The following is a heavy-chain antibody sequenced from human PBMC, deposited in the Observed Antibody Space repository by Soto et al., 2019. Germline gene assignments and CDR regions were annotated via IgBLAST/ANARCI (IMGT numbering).Heavy chain of an antibody. J-gene: IGHJ6*03. CDR2: ISDSGDNT. CDR1: GFTCSNYA. CDR3: AKDPDTVPNSSGWSPYLDV. Sequence: XGALILSCPVSGFTCSNYALNGVRQAPGKGLGWVSGISDSGDNTFYADSVRGRFTGSRGNSKNTLDLQMDSLRAGDTAVFDCAKDPDTVPNSSGWSPYLDVWRKGTTVTVSS. V-gene: IGHV3-23*01. D-gene: IGHD6-19*01.